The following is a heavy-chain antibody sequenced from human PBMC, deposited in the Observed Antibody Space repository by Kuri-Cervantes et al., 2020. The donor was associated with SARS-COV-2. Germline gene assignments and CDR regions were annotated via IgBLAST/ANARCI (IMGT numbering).Heavy chain of an antibody. CDR1: GGSISSAYYY. D-gene: IGHD6-6*01. J-gene: IGHJ3*02. CDR2: IYYSGDS. V-gene: IGHV4-39*01. CDR3: ATPARPGAFDAFDI. Sequence: SETLSLTCTVSGGSISSAYYYWGWIRQPPGKGLEWIGSIYYSGDSDRNPALKSRVTISVDTSKNQFSLKLSSVTAADTAVYYCATPARPGAFDAFDIWGQGTMVTVSS.